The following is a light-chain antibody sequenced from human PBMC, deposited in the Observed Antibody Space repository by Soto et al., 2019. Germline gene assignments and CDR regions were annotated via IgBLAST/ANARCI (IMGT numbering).Light chain of an antibody. CDR2: GAS. CDR3: QQWGT. CDR1: QSVSSN. J-gene: IGKJ1*01. V-gene: IGKV3-15*01. Sequence: EIVMTQSPATLSVSPGERATLSCSASQSVSSNLAWYQQKPGQAPRLLIYGASTRATGIPARFSGSGSGTEFTLTISSLQSEDFAVYYCQQWGTFGQGTKVEIK.